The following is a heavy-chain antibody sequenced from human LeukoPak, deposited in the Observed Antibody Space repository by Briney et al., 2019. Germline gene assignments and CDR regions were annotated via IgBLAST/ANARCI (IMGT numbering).Heavy chain of an antibody. V-gene: IGHV1-24*01. D-gene: IGHD6-19*01. CDR1: GYTLTELS. J-gene: IGHJ4*02. CDR3: ATDLSDIAVATTDY. Sequence: ASVKVSCKVSGYTLTELSMRWVRQAPGKGLEWMGGFDPEDGETIYAQKFQGRVTMTEDTSTDTAYMELSSLRSENTAVYYCATDLSDIAVATTDYWGQGTLVTVSS. CDR2: FDPEDGET.